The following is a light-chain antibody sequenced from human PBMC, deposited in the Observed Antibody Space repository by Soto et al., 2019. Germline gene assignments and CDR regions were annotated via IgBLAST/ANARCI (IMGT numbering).Light chain of an antibody. CDR2: DAS. CDR3: QQRTSGPPWT. CDR1: QSVSRS. V-gene: IGKV3-11*01. Sequence: EIGLTQSPATLSLSPGGRATLSCRASQSVSRSLVWYQQKPGQAPRLLIYDASKRAFDIPDRFSGSGSGTDFALTISSLEPEDFAVYYCQQRTSGPPWTFGQGTKVEIK. J-gene: IGKJ1*01.